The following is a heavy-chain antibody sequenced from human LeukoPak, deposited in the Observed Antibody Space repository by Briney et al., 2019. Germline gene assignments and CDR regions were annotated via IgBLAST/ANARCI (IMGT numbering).Heavy chain of an antibody. CDR2: IIPIFGTA. CDR3: ARLRYSSSWADAFDI. J-gene: IGHJ3*02. V-gene: IGHV1-69*13. CDR1: GATFSSYA. Sequence: ASVKVSCKASGATFSSYAISWVRQAPGQGLEWMGGIIPIFGTANNAQKFQGRVTITADESTSTAYMELSSLRSEDTAVYYCARLRYSSSWADAFDIWGQGTMVTVSS. D-gene: IGHD6-13*01.